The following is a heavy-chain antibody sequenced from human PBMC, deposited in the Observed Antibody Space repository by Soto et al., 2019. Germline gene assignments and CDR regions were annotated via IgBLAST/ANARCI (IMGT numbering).Heavy chain of an antibody. D-gene: IGHD2-21*01. V-gene: IGHV4-34*01. J-gene: IGHJ3*02. Sequence: QEQLQQWGAGLLKPSETLSLTCGVYGGYFHDDYWSGIRQSPGKGLEWIGEIKRRGNTYYNPTLGSPVSKSIALSKNTFSLSLTSVTAAATAVYYCARGLTTGYLMRRYYAFDIWSQGTMVNVSS. CDR3: ARGLTTGYLMRRYYAFDI. CDR2: IKRRGNT. CDR1: GGYFHDDY.